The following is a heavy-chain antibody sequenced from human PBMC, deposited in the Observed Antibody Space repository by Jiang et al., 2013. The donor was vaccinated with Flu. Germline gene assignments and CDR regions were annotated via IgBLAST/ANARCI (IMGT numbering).Heavy chain of an antibody. CDR2: ITGSGNST. CDR3: AKEEYYDRSGYYSDYFDY. J-gene: IGHJ4*02. D-gene: IGHD3-22*01. Sequence: VSAITGSGNSTFYADSVKGRFTISRDNSRNTLYLEMHSLRVEDTALYYCAKEEYYDRSGYYSDYFDYWGQGAQVTVSS. V-gene: IGHV3-23*01.